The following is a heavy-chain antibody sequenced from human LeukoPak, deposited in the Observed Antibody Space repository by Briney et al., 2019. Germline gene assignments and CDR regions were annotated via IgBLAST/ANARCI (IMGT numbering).Heavy chain of an antibody. J-gene: IGHJ6*02. V-gene: IGHV3-43*01. D-gene: IGHD3-9*01. CDR3: AKDGDDIFAVGGMDV. Sequence: GGSLRLSCAASGFTFDDYTMHWVRQAPGKGLEWVSLISWDGGSTYYADSVKGRFTISRDNSKNSLCLQMNSLRTEDTALYYCAKDGDDIFAVGGMDVWGQGTTVTVSS. CDR1: GFTFDDYT. CDR2: ISWDGGST.